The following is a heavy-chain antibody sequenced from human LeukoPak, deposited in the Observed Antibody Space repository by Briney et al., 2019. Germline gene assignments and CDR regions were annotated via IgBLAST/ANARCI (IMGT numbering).Heavy chain of an antibody. Sequence: GGSLRLSYAASGFTFSSYWMSWVRQAPGKGLEWVANIKQDGSEKYYVESVKGRFTISRDNAKNSLYLQMNSLRAEDTAVYCCARGGHYGDYGWYYFDYWGQGTLVTVSS. CDR3: ARGGHYGDYGWYYFDY. D-gene: IGHD4-17*01. J-gene: IGHJ4*02. CDR1: GFTFSSYW. V-gene: IGHV3-7*01. CDR2: IKQDGSEK.